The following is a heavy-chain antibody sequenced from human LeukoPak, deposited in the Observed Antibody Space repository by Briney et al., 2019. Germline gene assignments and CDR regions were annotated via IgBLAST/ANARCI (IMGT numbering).Heavy chain of an antibody. J-gene: IGHJ6*03. V-gene: IGHV3-7*01. D-gene: IGHD3-16*01. CDR2: IKPDGGEI. Sequence: PGGSLRLSCAASGFTFNTYWMSWVRQAPGKGLEWVANIKPDGGEILYLDPVKGRFTISRDNAKNSLFLQMNSLRAEDTAPYYCARVRITLGGITIDYYMDVWGKGTTVTGSS. CDR1: GFTFNTYW. CDR3: ARVRITLGGITIDYYMDV.